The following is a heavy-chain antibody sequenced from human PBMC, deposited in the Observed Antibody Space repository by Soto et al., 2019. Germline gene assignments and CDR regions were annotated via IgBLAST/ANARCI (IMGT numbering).Heavy chain of an antibody. D-gene: IGHD3-22*01. Sequence: SGPTLVNPTETLTLTCTVSGFSLSNARMGVSWIRQPPGKALEWLAHIFSNDEKSYSTSLKSRLTISKDTSKSQVVLTMTNMDPVDTATYYCARIYDSSGYYYAPGAPYYYYYYGMDVWGQGTTVTVSS. V-gene: IGHV2-26*01. CDR3: ARIYDSSGYYYAPGAPYYYYYYGMDV. J-gene: IGHJ6*02. CDR1: GFSLSNARMG. CDR2: IFSNDEK.